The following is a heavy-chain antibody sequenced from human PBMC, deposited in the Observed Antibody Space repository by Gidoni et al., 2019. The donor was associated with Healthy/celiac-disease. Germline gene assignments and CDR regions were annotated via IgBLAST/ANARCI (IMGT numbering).Heavy chain of an antibody. Sequence: EVQLLESGGGLVQPGGSLRLSCAASGFTFSSYAMSWVRQAPGKGLEWVSASSGSGGSTYYADSVKGRFTISRDNSKNTLYLQMNSLRAEDTAVYYCAKERYYDILTGNDAFDIWGQGTMVTVSS. V-gene: IGHV3-23*01. CDR3: AKERYYDILTGNDAFDI. D-gene: IGHD3-9*01. CDR2: SSGSGGST. CDR1: GFTFSSYA. J-gene: IGHJ3*02.